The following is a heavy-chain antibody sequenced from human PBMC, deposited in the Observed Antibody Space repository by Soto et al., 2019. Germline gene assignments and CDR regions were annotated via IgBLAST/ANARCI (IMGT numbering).Heavy chain of an antibody. CDR3: ARQLLYGSSTSCYRYYFDY. D-gene: IGHD2-2*02. V-gene: IGHV4-39*01. CDR2: IYYSGST. J-gene: IGHJ4*02. CDR1: GGSISSSSYY. Sequence: SETLSLTCTVSGGSISSSSYYWGWIRQPPGKGLEWIGSIYYSGSTYYNPSLKSRVTISVDTSKNQFSLKLSSVTAADTAVYYCARQLLYGSSTSCYRYYFDYWGQGALVTVSS.